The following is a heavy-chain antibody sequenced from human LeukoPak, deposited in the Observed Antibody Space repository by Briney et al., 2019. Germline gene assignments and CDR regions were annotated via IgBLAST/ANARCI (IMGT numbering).Heavy chain of an antibody. V-gene: IGHV3-30*18. D-gene: IGHD3-22*01. Sequence: PGGSLRLSCAASGFTSSYYAMHWVRQAPGKGLEWVAVVSYDGSTEYYADSVKGRFTISRDNSKNTLYLQMNSLRAEDTAVYYCAKDWGYYDTSGYHFDYWGQGTLVTVSS. CDR3: AKDWGYYDTSGYHFDY. CDR2: VSYDGSTE. J-gene: IGHJ4*02. CDR1: GFTSSYYA.